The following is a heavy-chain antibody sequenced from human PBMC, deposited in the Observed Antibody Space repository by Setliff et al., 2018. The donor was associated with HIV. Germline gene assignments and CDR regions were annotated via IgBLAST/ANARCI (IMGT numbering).Heavy chain of an antibody. CDR3: ARDSSGYHYYFDY. CDR1: GFSLSNARMG. CDR2: IFSNDDK. V-gene: IGHV2-26*01. J-gene: IGHJ4*03. D-gene: IGHD3-22*01. Sequence: KSGPTLVNPTETLTLACTVSGFSLSNARMGVSWIRQPPGKALEWLAHIFSNDDKSYSTSLKSRLTISKDTSKSQVVLTMANIDPVDTATYYCARDSSGYHYYFDYWGQGTTVTVSS.